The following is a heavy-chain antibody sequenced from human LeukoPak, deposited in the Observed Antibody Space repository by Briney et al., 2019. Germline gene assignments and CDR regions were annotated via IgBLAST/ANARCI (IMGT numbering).Heavy chain of an antibody. D-gene: IGHD3-10*01. CDR2: IYYSGST. V-gene: IGHV4-39*07. J-gene: IGHJ6*02. Sequence: SETLSLTCTVSGGSISSSSYYWGWIRQPPGKGLEWIGSIYYSGSTYYNPSLKSRVTISVDTSKNQFSLKLSSVTAADTAAYYCARVLGYYYGSGSYWFHYYGMDVWGQGTTVTVSS. CDR3: ARVLGYYYGSGSYWFHYYGMDV. CDR1: GGSISSSSYY.